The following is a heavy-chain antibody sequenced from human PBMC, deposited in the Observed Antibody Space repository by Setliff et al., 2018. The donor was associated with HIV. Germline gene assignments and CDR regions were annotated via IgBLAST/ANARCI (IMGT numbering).Heavy chain of an antibody. V-gene: IGHV3-23*01. CDR3: AKRLAGSNTRYHFDT. D-gene: IGHD6-13*01. CDR2: ISGHTINV. Sequence: PGGSLRLSCAASGFTFSSYNMSWVRQAPGKGLEWLSVISGHTINVYYADSVKGRFTISRDNSKNTLYLQLNSLSAEDTAIYYCAKRLAGSNTRYHFDTWGQGTLVTVSS. CDR1: GFTFSSYN. J-gene: IGHJ4*02.